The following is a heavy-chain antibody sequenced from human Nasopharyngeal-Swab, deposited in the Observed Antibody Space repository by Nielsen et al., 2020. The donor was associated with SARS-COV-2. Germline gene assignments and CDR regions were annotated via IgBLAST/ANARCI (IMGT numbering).Heavy chain of an antibody. Sequence: GGSLRLSSAASGFPFRNYYMTWVRQPPGKGLEWVANIKQGGSEQFYVDSVKGRFTISRDDAKNSVYLQMNSLRAEDTAVYYCARESVVTGMDDATDIWGQGTMVTVSS. CDR1: GFPFRNYY. V-gene: IGHV3-7*04. CDR2: IKQGGSEQ. D-gene: IGHD2-21*02. J-gene: IGHJ3*02. CDR3: ARESVVTGMDDATDI.